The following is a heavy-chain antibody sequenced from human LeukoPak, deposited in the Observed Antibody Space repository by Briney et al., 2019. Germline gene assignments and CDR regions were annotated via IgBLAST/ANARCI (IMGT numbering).Heavy chain of an antibody. CDR1: GSRFTSYW. Sequence: GASLKISCKGSGSRFTSYWISWVRPMPGKGLEWMGRIDPSDSYTNYSPSFEGHVTISGDKSISTAYLQWSSLEASDTAMYYCARPSSGGIAYWGQGTLVTVSS. D-gene: IGHD3-10*01. V-gene: IGHV5-10-1*01. CDR2: IDPSDSYT. J-gene: IGHJ4*02. CDR3: ARPSSGGIAY.